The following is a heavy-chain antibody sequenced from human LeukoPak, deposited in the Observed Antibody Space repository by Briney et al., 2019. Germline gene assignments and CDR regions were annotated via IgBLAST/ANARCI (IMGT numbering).Heavy chain of an antibody. V-gene: IGHV3-30*04. CDR3: AREPYYDSSGFPVDY. D-gene: IGHD3-22*01. J-gene: IGHJ4*02. Sequence: GRSLRLSCAASGFSFSSYAMHWVRQAPGKGLEWVAVISYDGSNQYYTDSVKGRFTISRDNSKNTLYLQMNSLRAGDTAVYYCAREPYYDSSGFPVDYWGQGTLVTVSS. CDR1: GFSFSSYA. CDR2: ISYDGSNQ.